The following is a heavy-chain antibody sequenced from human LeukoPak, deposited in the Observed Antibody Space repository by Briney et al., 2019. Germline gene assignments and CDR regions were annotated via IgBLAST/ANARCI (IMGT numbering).Heavy chain of an antibody. Sequence: GASVKVSCKASGYTFSGYYMHWVRQAPGQGLEWMGWINPNSGGTNYAQKFQGRVTMTRDTSISTAYMELSRLRSDDTAVYYCARDYYYESSGYYQGNAFDIWGQGTMVTVSS. CDR1: GYTFSGYY. V-gene: IGHV1-2*02. J-gene: IGHJ3*02. CDR3: ARDYYYESSGYYQGNAFDI. D-gene: IGHD3-22*01. CDR2: INPNSGGT.